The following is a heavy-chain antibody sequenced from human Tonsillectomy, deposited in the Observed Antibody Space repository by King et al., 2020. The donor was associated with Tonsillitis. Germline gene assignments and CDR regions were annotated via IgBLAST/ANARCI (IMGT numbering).Heavy chain of an antibody. CDR3: AGSPVHNSQFTFYYYMDV. J-gene: IGHJ6*03. CDR2: IYSSGST. CDR1: GDAMSSGTYY. V-gene: IGHV4-61*02. Sequence: QLQESGPGLVKPSQTLSLTCTVSGDAMSSGTYYWSWIRQPAGKGLEGIGRIYSSGSTNYNPSLKSRVTMSVDTSKNKFSLNLSSVTAADTAVYYCAGSPVHNSQFTFYYYMDVWGKGTTVTVSS. D-gene: IGHD1-20*01.